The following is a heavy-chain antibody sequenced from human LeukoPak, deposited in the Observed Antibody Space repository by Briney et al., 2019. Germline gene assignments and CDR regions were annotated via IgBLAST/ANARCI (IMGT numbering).Heavy chain of an antibody. V-gene: IGHV1-8*01. CDR1: GYTFTSYD. CDR2: MNPNSGNT. Sequence: ASVKVSCKASGYTFTSYDINWVRQATGQGLEWMGWMNPNSGNTGYARKFQGRVTMTRNTSISTAYMELSSLRSEDTAVYYCASWGVILDAFDIWGQGTMVTVSS. J-gene: IGHJ3*02. CDR3: ASWGVILDAFDI. D-gene: IGHD3-16*02.